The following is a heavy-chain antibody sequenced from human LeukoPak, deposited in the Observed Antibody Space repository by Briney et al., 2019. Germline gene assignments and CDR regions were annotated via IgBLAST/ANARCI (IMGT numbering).Heavy chain of an antibody. CDR1: GFTFSTYT. Sequence: GGSLRLSCAASGFTFSTYTMNWVRQAPGKGPEWVSCISGSSVYIYYADSLKGRFTISRDNAKNSLYLQMNGLRAEDTAVYYCARVSVAGAVIDAFDIWGQGTMVTVSS. D-gene: IGHD6-19*01. V-gene: IGHV3-21*01. J-gene: IGHJ3*02. CDR3: ARVSVAGAVIDAFDI. CDR2: ISGSSVYI.